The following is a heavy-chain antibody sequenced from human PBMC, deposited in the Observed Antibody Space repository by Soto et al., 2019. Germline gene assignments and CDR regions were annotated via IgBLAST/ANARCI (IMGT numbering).Heavy chain of an antibody. CDR3: ARQAYCGGDCRDSFDI. V-gene: IGHV5-51*01. CDR1: GYSFTSYW. D-gene: IGHD2-21*02. Sequence: GESLKISCTGSGYSFTSYWIGWVRQMPGKCLEWMGIMFPGDSDTRYSPSFQGQVTISADKSISTAYLQWSSLKASDTAMYYCARQAYCGGDCRDSFDIWGQGXMVTVSS. J-gene: IGHJ3*02. CDR2: MFPGDSDT.